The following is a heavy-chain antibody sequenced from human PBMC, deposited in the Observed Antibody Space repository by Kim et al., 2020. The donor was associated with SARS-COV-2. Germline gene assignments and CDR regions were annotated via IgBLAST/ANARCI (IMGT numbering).Heavy chain of an antibody. CDR3: ARGPYCSSTSCYGRYDFWSGYSGGMDV. Sequence: SETLSLTCTVSGGSISSYYWSWIRQPPGKGLEWIGYIYYSGSTNYNPSLKSRVTISVDTSKNQFSLKLSSVTAADTAVYYCARGPYCSSTSCYGRYDFWSGYSGGMDVWGQGTTVTVSS. V-gene: IGHV4-59*13. J-gene: IGHJ6*02. CDR2: IYYSGST. D-gene: IGHD2-2*01. CDR1: GGSISSYY.